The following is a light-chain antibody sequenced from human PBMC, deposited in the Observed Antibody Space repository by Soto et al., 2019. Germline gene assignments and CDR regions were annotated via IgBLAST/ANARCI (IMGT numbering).Light chain of an antibody. J-gene: IGLJ3*02. V-gene: IGLV1-44*01. Sequence: QSVVTQSPSASGTPGQRVTISCSGSSSNIGSNSVIWYQQLPGMAPKVLMYSDNQRPSGVPDRFSGSKSGTSASLAIRGLQSEDEADYYCAAWDDSLIGPVFGGGTKLTVL. CDR1: SSNIGSNS. CDR2: SDN. CDR3: AAWDDSLIGPV.